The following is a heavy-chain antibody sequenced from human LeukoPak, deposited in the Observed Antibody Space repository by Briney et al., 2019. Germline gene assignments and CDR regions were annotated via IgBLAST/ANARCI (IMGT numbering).Heavy chain of an antibody. CDR1: GASISSYY. J-gene: IGHJ5*01. Sequence: SDTLSLTCTVSGASISSYYWSWIRQPPGKGLEWIGYIFYSGSTNYNPSLKSRVTISVDTSKNQFSLKLSSVTAADTAVYYCSRGADWFDSWGQGTLVTVSS. CDR3: SRGADWFDS. CDR2: IFYSGST. V-gene: IGHV4-59*07.